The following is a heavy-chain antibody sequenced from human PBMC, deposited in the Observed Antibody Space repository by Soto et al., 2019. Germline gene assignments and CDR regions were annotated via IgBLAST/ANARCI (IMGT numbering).Heavy chain of an antibody. CDR3: ARPSSGYFGY. J-gene: IGHJ4*02. CDR1: GGSISSSSYY. Sequence: SETLSLTCTVSGGSISSSSYYWGWIRQPPGKGLEWIGSIYYSGSTYYNPSLKSRVTISVDTSKNQFSLKLSSVTAADTAVYYCARPSSGYFGYWGQGTLVTVSS. D-gene: IGHD3-22*01. V-gene: IGHV4-39*01. CDR2: IYYSGST.